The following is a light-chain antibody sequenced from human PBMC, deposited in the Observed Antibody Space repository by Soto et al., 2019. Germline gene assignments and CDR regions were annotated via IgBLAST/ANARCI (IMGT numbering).Light chain of an antibody. Sequence: QSALTQPHSVSGSPGQSVAISCTGTSSDVGGYNYVSWYQQHPGKAPKLMIYDVNKRPSGGPDRFSGSKSGNTASLTISGLQAEDEADYYCCSYAGGYTLDVFGTGTKVTVL. J-gene: IGLJ1*01. CDR3: CSYAGGYTLDV. V-gene: IGLV2-11*01. CDR1: SSDVGGYNY. CDR2: DVN.